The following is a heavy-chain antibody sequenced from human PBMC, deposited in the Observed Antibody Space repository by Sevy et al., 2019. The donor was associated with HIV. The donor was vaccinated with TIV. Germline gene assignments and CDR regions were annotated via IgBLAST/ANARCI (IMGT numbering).Heavy chain of an antibody. V-gene: IGHV3-43*01. CDR1: GFTFRDSY. D-gene: IGHD3-9*01. J-gene: IGHJ4*02. CDR2: ISWHGDST. Sequence: GGSLRLSCAASGFTFRDSYMHWVRQVPGKGLEWVSLISWHGDSTKYANSVKGRFTVSRDNTKNSLYLQMNSLRTEDGAFYYCAKDLRGMTGLVYWGQGTLVTVSS. CDR3: AKDLRGMTGLVY.